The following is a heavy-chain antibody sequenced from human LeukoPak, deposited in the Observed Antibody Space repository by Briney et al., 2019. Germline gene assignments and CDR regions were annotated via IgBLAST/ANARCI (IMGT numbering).Heavy chain of an antibody. V-gene: IGHV3-21*01. D-gene: IGHD4-17*01. CDR3: ARGRDYGDYADY. CDR1: GFTFSTYR. J-gene: IGHJ4*02. Sequence: GGSLRHSCAASGFTFSTYRMNWVRQAPGKGLEWVSSISGSISYLYYADSLKGRFTISKDNAKNSLYLQMNSLGAEDTAVYYCARGRDYGDYADYWGQGTLVTVSS. CDR2: ISGSISYL.